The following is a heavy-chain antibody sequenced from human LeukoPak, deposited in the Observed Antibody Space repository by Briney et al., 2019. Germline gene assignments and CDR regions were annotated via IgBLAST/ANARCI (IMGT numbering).Heavy chain of an antibody. CDR1: GGSISSGGYY. J-gene: IGHJ5*02. Sequence: SETLSLTCTVSGGSISSGGYYWSWIRQHPGKGLEWIGYIYYSGSTYYNPSLKSRATISVDTSKNQFSLKLSSVTAADTAVYYCARSQPADSSSWLHVPVVLESFDPWGQGTLVTVSS. CDR3: ARSQPADSSSWLHVPVVLESFDP. V-gene: IGHV4-31*03. D-gene: IGHD6-13*01. CDR2: IYYSGST.